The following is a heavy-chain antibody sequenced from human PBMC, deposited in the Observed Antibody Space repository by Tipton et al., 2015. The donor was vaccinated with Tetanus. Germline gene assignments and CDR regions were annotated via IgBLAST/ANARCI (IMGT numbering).Heavy chain of an antibody. CDR1: GYTFTSYY. CDR3: ARVFERGYCSGGSCPFFDY. J-gene: IGHJ4*02. Sequence: QLVQSGAEVKKPGASVKVSCKASGYTFTSYYMHWVRQAPGQGLEWMGIINPSGGSTSYAQKFQGRVTMTRDTSTSTVYMELSSLRSEDTAGYYCARVFERGYCSGGSCPFFDYWGQGTLVTVSS. D-gene: IGHD2-15*01. CDR2: INPSGGST. V-gene: IGHV1-46*01.